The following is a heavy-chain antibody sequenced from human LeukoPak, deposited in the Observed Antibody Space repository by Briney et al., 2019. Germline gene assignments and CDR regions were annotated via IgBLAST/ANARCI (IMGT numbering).Heavy chain of an antibody. CDR3: ARWYSGSYLSYYYGMDV. D-gene: IGHD1-26*01. Sequence: SETLSLTCTVSGGSISSYYWSWIRQPPGKGLEWIGYIYYSGSTNYNPSLKSRVTISVDTSKNQFSLKLSSVTAADTAVYYCARWYSGSYLSYYYGMDVRGQGTTVTVSS. CDR2: IYYSGST. CDR1: GGSISSYY. V-gene: IGHV4-59*12. J-gene: IGHJ6*02.